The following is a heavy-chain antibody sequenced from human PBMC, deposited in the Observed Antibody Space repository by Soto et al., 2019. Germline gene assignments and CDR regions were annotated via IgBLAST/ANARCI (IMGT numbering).Heavy chain of an antibody. CDR2: MSPNSGRT. D-gene: IGHD1-26*01. CDR3: ARGKSYNNDY. V-gene: IGHV1-8*01. J-gene: IGHJ4*02. CDR1: GYTFSNHD. Sequence: GASVKVSCKASGYTFSNHDINWVRQATGQGLEWMGWMSPNSGRTGYAQKFQGRVTMTRNTSSSTAYMELSSLRSDDTAVYYCARGKSYNNDYWGQGTLVNVSS.